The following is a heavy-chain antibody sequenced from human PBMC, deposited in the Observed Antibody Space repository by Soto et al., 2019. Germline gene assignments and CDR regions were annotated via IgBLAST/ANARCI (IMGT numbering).Heavy chain of an antibody. D-gene: IGHD1-1*01. CDR3: ARSYHATGTTFDY. J-gene: IGHJ4*02. V-gene: IGHV2-5*02. CDR2: IYWDDDK. CDR1: AFSLSSSGVG. Sequence: QITLKESGPTLVKPTQTLTLTCTVSAFSLSSSGVGVGWLRPPPGKALEWLALIYWDDDKRYSPSLTSRLTITKDTPNKQVGLTMTDMDPVDTGTDYGARSYHATGTTFDYWGQGTLVTVSS.